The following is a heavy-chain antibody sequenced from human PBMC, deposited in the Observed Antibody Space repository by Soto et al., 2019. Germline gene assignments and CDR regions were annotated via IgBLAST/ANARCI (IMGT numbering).Heavy chain of an antibody. D-gene: IGHD1-20*01. V-gene: IGHV1-3*05. CDR1: GYTFTSYA. J-gene: IGHJ4*02. CDR3: ARGITLPTPLDY. CDR2: INAGNGNT. Sequence: QVQLVQSGAEEKKPGASVKVSCKASGYTFTSYAMHWVHQAPGQRLEGMGCINAGNGNTKYSQKSQGRVTSTRDTSASTAYMKLSRLRSEDTAVYYCARGITLPTPLDYWGQGTLVTVSS.